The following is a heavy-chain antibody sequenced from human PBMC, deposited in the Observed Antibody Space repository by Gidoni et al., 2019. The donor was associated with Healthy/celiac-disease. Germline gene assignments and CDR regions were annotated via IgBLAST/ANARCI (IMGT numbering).Heavy chain of an antibody. V-gene: IGHV1-69*01. CDR2: IIPIFGTA. Sequence: QVQLVQSGAEWKKPGYSVKVPCQASGGTFSSYAISWVRQAPGQGLEWMGGIIPIFGTANYAQKFQGRVTITADESTSTAYMELSSLRSEDTAVYYCARDLRGGAAASQFGHWGQGTLVTVSS. CDR1: GGTFSSYA. CDR3: ARDLRGGAAASQFGH. J-gene: IGHJ5*02. D-gene: IGHD6-13*01.